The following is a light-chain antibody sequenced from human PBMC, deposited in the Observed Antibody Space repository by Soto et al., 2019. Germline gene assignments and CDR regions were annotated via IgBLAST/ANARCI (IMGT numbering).Light chain of an antibody. CDR1: SGSIATNY. V-gene: IGLV6-57*02. J-gene: IGLJ2*01. CDR2: EDN. Sequence: NFMLTQPPSVSESPGKTITISCSASSGSIATNYVQWYQQRPGSAPTTLIYEDNQRPSGVPDRFAGSVDSSSNSASLTISGLQTEDEADYYCQSYGENNRAVFGGGTKVTVL. CDR3: QSYGENNRAV.